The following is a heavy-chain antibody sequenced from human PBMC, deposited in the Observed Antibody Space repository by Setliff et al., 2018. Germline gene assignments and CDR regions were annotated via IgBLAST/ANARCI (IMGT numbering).Heavy chain of an antibody. V-gene: IGHV4-59*08. CDR2: IFYSGST. J-gene: IGHJ4*02. Sequence: PSETLSLTCSVSGGSISGYYWSWIRQPAGKGLEWIGYIFYSGSTNYNPSLKSRVTISVDTSKNQFSLKLSSVTAADTAVYYCATLRTSTHFDYWGQGTLVTVSS. D-gene: IGHD1-1*01. CDR1: GGSISGYY. CDR3: ATLRTSTHFDY.